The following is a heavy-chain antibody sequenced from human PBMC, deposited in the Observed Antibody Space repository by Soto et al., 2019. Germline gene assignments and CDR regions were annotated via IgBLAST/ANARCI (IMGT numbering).Heavy chain of an antibody. CDR1: GFTFDDYA. Sequence: SLRLSCAASGFTFDDYAMHWVRQAPGKGLERVSGISWNSGSIGYADSVKGRFTISRDNAKNSLYLQMNSLRAEDTALYYCAKGRLQLWFGYYYYYMDVWGKGTTVTVSS. V-gene: IGHV3-9*01. D-gene: IGHD5-18*01. CDR3: AKGRLQLWFGYYYYYMDV. CDR2: ISWNSGSI. J-gene: IGHJ6*03.